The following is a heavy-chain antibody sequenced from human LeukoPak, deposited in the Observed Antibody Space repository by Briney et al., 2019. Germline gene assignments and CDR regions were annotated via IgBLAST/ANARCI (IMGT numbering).Heavy chain of an antibody. V-gene: IGHV4-39*07. CDR2: IYYSGST. CDR3: ARESSSSWYQYYYYYYGMDV. D-gene: IGHD6-13*01. Sequence: SETLSLTCTVSGGSISSSSYYWGWIRQPPGKGLEWIGSIYYSGSTYYNPSLKSRVTISVDTSKNQFSLKLSSVTAADTAVYYCARESSSSWYQYYYYYYGMDVWGQGTTVTVSS. J-gene: IGHJ6*02. CDR1: GGSISSSSYY.